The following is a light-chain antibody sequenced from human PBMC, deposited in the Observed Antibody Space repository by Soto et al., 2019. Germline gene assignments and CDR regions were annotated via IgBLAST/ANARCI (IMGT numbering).Light chain of an antibody. V-gene: IGKV1-39*01. Sequence: DIQMTQSPSSLSASVGDRVTITCRASQSISSYLNWYQQKPGKAPKVLIYAASSLQSGVPSRFSGSGSGTDFTLTISRLEPEDFAVYYCQQYGSSSWTFGQGTKVDIK. CDR2: AAS. J-gene: IGKJ1*01. CDR1: QSISSY. CDR3: QQYGSSSWT.